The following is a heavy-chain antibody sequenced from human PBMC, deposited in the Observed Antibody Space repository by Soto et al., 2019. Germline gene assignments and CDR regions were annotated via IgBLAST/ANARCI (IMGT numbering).Heavy chain of an antibody. V-gene: IGHV3-23*01. CDR3: AKATATSGGAFEI. Sequence: GGSLRLSCAVSGFICSSYDMSWVRQAPGKGLEWVSTIPVGGSTHYEDAVKGRFTISRDTSKNTVYLQMNSLTAGDTAVYYCAKATATSGGAFEIYGQGTMVTVSS. CDR1: GFICSSYD. J-gene: IGHJ3*02. CDR2: IPVGGST. D-gene: IGHD1-1*01.